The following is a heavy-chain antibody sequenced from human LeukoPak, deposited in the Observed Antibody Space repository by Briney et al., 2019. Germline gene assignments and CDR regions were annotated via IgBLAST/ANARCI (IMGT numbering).Heavy chain of an antibody. J-gene: IGHJ6*02. CDR2: ISSSSSTI. D-gene: IGHD2-21*01. CDR3: ATATLWSYYYGINV. CDR1: GFSFSTSY. V-gene: IGHV3-48*01. Sequence: PGGSLRPSCAASGFSFSTSYMNWVRQAPGKGLEWVSYISSSSSTIYYAGSVKGRFTISRDNAKNSLFLQMNSLRGEDTAVYYCATATLWSYYYGINVWGQGTTVTVSS.